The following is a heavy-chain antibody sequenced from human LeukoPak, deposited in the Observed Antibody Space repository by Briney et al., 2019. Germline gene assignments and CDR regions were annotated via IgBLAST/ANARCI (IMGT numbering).Heavy chain of an antibody. V-gene: IGHV4-59*08. J-gene: IGHJ3*02. CDR1: GDSISRYY. CDR3: ATHKDYGDYRDAFDI. D-gene: IGHD4-17*01. Sequence: SETLSLTCTVSGDSISRYYWSWIRQPPGKGLEWIGYIYYSGSTNYNPSLKSRVTMSVDTSRNQFSLKLSSVTAADTAVYYCATHKDYGDYRDAFDIWGQGTMVTVSS. CDR2: IYYSGST.